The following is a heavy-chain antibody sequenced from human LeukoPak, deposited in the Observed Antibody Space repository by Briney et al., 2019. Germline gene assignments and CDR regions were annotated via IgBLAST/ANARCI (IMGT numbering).Heavy chain of an antibody. J-gene: IGHJ4*02. Sequence: PSETLSLTCTVSRDSTSSSDYYWSWIRQPPGKGLEWIGYIYHSGSISHSGSTYYNPSLKSRVTIALDRSRNQISLKLSSVTAADTAVYYCARGAGYTTGFDYWGQGTLATVSS. CDR1: RDSTSSSDYY. D-gene: IGHD3-16*02. V-gene: IGHV4-30-2*01. CDR3: ARGAGYTTGFDY. CDR2: IYHSGSISHSGST.